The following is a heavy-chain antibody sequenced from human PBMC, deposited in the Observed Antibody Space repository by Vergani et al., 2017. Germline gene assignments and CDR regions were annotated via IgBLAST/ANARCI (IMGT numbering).Heavy chain of an antibody. V-gene: IGHV3-23*01. CDR1: GFTFSSYA. Sequence: EVQLLESGGGLVQPGGSLRLSCAASGFTFSSYAMSWVRQAPGKGLEWVSAISGSGGSTYYADSVKGRFTIARDNPKNALYLQMYSLRAEDTAVYYCAKARGLVGATTDYWGQGTLVTVSS. CDR3: AKARGLVGATTDY. D-gene: IGHD1-26*01. J-gene: IGHJ4*02. CDR2: ISGSGGST.